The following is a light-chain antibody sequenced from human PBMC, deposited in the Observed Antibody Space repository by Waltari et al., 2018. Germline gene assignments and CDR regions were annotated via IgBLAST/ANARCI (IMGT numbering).Light chain of an antibody. CDR1: QDISNH. CDR3: QQYDHPPYT. CDR2: DAS. V-gene: IGKV1-33*01. Sequence: DIQMTQSSSSQSASVGDRVTLTFQASQDISNHLNWYQHKAGKAPNLLIYDASTLEAGVPSRFSGSGSGTAFTLTISSLQPEDIATYYCQQYDHPPYTFGQGTKLDI. J-gene: IGKJ2*01.